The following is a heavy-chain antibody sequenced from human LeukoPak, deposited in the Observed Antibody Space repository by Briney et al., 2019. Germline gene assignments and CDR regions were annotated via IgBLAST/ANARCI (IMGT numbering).Heavy chain of an antibody. Sequence: SETLSLTCTVSGDSISSSSYYWGWIRQPPGKGLEWIGSIYSSGSTYYNPSLKSRVTISVDTSKNQFSLILSSVTAADTAVYYCVRLPYSSSWYGIYYFDYWGQGTLVTVSS. CDR3: VRLPYSSSWYGIYYFDY. V-gene: IGHV4-39*01. J-gene: IGHJ4*02. D-gene: IGHD6-13*01. CDR2: IYSSGST. CDR1: GDSISSSSYY.